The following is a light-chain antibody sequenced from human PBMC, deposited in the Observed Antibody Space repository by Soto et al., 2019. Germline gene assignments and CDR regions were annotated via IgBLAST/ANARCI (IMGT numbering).Light chain of an antibody. CDR2: DVS. Sequence: ERNQPASVYGSDVRWSTISCTRTSSDVGGYNYVSWYQQYPGKVPKLMIYDVSNRPSGISNRFSGSKSGNTASLTISGLQAEDKADYYCSSYTSSSTPVFGTGTKVTVL. CDR3: SSYTSSSTPV. CDR1: SSDVGGYNY. V-gene: IGLV2-14*01. J-gene: IGLJ1*01.